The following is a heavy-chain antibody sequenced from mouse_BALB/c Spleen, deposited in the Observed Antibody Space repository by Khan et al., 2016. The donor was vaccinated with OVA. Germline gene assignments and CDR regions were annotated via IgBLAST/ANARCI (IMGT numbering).Heavy chain of an antibody. CDR3: AKGVWSYYYTLDY. CDR2: IWGGGST. V-gene: IGHV2-6-5*01. J-gene: IGHJ4*01. CDR1: GFSLSDYG. Sequence: VQLQESGPGLVAPSQNLSITCTVSGFSLSDYGVSWIRQPPGKGLEWLGVIWGGGSTYYNSALRSRLSISKDNSKSQVFLKMSSLQSDDTAMFYCAKGVWSYYYTLDYWGQGTSVTASS.